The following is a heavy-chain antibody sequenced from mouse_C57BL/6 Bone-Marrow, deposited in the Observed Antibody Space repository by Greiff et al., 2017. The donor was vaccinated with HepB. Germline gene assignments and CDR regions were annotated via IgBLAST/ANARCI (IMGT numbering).Heavy chain of an antibody. CDR1: GFTFSDYG. CDR2: ISSGSSTI. J-gene: IGHJ4*01. CDR3: ARSMAVVARGYAMDY. Sequence: EVKLVESGGGLVKPGGSLKLSCAASGFTFSDYGMHWVRQAPEKGLEWVAYISSGSSTIYYADTVKGRFTISRDNAKNTLFLQMTSLRSEDTAMYYWARSMAVVARGYAMDYWGQGTSVTVSS. V-gene: IGHV5-17*01. D-gene: IGHD1-1*01.